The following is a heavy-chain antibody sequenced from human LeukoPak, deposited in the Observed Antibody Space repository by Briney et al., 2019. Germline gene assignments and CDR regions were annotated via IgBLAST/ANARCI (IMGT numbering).Heavy chain of an antibody. CDR1: GYSISSAYY. D-gene: IGHD2-15*01. Sequence: SETLSLTCTVSGYSISSAYYWGWIRQSPGKGLEWIGSIYHTGSTLYNPSLKSRVTILLDIAKNPFSLRLRSVTAADTAVYYCARDPPNGAYCSGGTCYMKTPYYYTDVWGKGTTVTVSS. J-gene: IGHJ6*03. CDR2: IYHTGST. V-gene: IGHV4-38-2*02. CDR3: ARDPPNGAYCSGGTCYMKTPYYYTDV.